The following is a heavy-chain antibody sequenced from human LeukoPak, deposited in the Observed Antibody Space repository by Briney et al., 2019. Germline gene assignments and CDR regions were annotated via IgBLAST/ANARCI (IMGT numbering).Heavy chain of an antibody. D-gene: IGHD6-19*01. V-gene: IGHV3-23*01. Sequence: PGGSPRLSCAASGFTFSSYAMSWVRQAPGKGLEWVSAISGSGGSTYYADSVKGRFTISRDNSKNTLYLQMNSLRAEDTAVYYCARRLVDSGVWRFLDYWGQGTLVTVSS. CDR3: ARRLVDSGVWRFLDY. CDR2: ISGSGGST. J-gene: IGHJ4*02. CDR1: GFTFSSYA.